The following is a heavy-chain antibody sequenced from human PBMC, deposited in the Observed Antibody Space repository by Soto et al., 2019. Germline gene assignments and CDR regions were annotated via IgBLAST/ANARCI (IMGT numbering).Heavy chain of an antibody. CDR3: ARQPLSYGDNQGVYYYYGMDV. V-gene: IGHV4-34*01. J-gene: IGHJ6*02. CDR1: GGSFSGYY. Sequence: HSETLSLTCAVSGGSFSGYYWGWIRQPPGKGLEWIGGINHSGSTNYNPSLKSRVTISVDTSKNQFSLKLSSVTAADTAVYYCARQPLSYGDNQGVYYYYGMDVWGQGTTVTVSS. CDR2: INHSGST. D-gene: IGHD4-17*01.